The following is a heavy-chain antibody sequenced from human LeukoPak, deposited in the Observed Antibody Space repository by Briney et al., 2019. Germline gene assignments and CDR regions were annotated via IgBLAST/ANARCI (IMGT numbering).Heavy chain of an antibody. CDR3: AKAPGLRFLEWLLS. Sequence: GGSLRLSCAASGFTFSSYAMSWVRQAPGKGLEWVSAISGSGGSTYYADSVKGRFTISRDNSKNTLYLQMNSLRAEDTAVYYCAKAPGLRFLEWLLSWGQGTLVTVSS. CDR2: ISGSGGST. D-gene: IGHD3-3*01. J-gene: IGHJ4*02. V-gene: IGHV3-23*01. CDR1: GFTFSSYA.